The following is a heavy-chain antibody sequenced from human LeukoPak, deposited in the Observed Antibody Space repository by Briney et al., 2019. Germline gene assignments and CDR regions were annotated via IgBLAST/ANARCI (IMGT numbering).Heavy chain of an antibody. Sequence: GGSLRLSCAASGFTFDDYAMPWVRQAPGKGLEWVSGISWNSGSIGYADSVKGRFTISRDNAKNSLYLQMNSLRAEDTALYYCAKGRCSSTSCYRDYFDYWGQGTLVTVSS. J-gene: IGHJ4*02. CDR1: GFTFDDYA. CDR3: AKGRCSSTSCYRDYFDY. CDR2: ISWNSGSI. D-gene: IGHD2-2*01. V-gene: IGHV3-9*01.